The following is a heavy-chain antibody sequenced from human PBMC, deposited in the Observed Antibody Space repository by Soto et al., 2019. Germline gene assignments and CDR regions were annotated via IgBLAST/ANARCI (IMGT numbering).Heavy chain of an antibody. CDR2: IYSGGST. CDR1: GFTVSSNY. D-gene: IGHD3-10*01. CDR3: ASKFGELLADAFDI. Sequence: GGSLSLSCAASGFTVSSNYMSWVRQAPGKGLEWVSVIYSGGSTYNPSLKSRVTISVDKSKNQFSLKLSSVTAADTAVYYCASKFGELLADAFDIWGQGTMVTVSS. V-gene: IGHV3-53*01. J-gene: IGHJ3*02.